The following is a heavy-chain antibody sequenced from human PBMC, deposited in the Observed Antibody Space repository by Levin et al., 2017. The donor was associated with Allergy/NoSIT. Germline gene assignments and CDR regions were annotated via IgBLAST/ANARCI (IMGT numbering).Heavy chain of an antibody. CDR2: ISGYNGNT. CDR1: GYTFHSYS. CDR3: ARDQGRGGWWVQTDGFDV. D-gene: IGHD6-19*01. V-gene: IGHV1-18*04. Sequence: ASVKVSCEASGYTFHSYSVSWVRQAPGQGLEWMGWISGYNGNTNYAQKFQDRVIMTTDTSTNTAYMELKSLTSDDTAMYFCARDQGRGGWWVQTDGFDVWGQGTMVIVSS. J-gene: IGHJ3*01.